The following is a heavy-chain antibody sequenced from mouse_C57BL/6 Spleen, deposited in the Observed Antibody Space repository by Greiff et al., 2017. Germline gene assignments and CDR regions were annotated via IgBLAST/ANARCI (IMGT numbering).Heavy chain of an antibody. CDR3: ARHEDKNYGYDRGYAMDY. Sequence: VQVVESGAELVKPGASVKLSCKASGYTFTEYTIHWVKQRSGQGLEWIGWFYPGSGSIKYNEKFKDKATLTADKSSSTVYMELSRLTSEDSAVYFCARHEDKNYGYDRGYAMDYWGQGTSVTVSS. D-gene: IGHD2-2*01. CDR2: FYPGSGSI. V-gene: IGHV1-62-2*01. J-gene: IGHJ4*01. CDR1: GYTFTEYT.